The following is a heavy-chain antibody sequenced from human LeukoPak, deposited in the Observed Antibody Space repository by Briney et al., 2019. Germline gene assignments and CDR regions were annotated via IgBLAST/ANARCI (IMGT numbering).Heavy chain of an antibody. Sequence: SETLSLTCTVCGGSIRNYYWSWTRQPPGKGLEWIGYIYYSGSTNYNPSLKSRVTISVDTSKNQFSLKLSSVTAADTAVYYCASRANQMATIYYDYWGQGTLVTVSS. V-gene: IGHV4-59*01. J-gene: IGHJ4*02. CDR1: GGSIRNYY. CDR2: IYYSGST. D-gene: IGHD5-24*01. CDR3: ASRANQMATIYYDY.